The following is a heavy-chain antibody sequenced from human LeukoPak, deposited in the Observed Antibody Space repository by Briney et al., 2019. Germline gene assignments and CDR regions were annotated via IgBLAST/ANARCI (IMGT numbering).Heavy chain of an antibody. CDR3: ARDGEFLYDYAWGSYREFDY. Sequence: GGSLRLSCAASGFTFSSYSMNWVRQAPGKGLEWVSSISSSSSYIYYADSVKGRFTISRDNAKNSLYLQMNSLRAEDTAVYYCARDGEFLYDYAWGSYREFDYWGQGTLVTVSS. J-gene: IGHJ4*02. CDR2: ISSSSSYI. V-gene: IGHV3-21*01. D-gene: IGHD3-16*02. CDR1: GFTFSSYS.